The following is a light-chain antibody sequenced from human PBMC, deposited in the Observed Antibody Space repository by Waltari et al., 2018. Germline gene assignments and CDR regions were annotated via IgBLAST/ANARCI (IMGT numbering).Light chain of an antibody. V-gene: IGLV3-25*03. CDR3: QAADNSGTLNWV. J-gene: IGLJ3*02. CDR2: KDS. Sequence: SFELTQPPSVSVSPGQTARITCSADELATQYAYWYQQKAGQAPLVVIYKDSERPSGIPERFSGSSSGTTVTLTISGVQAEDEADYYCQAADNSGTLNWVFGGGTKLTVL. CDR1: ELATQY.